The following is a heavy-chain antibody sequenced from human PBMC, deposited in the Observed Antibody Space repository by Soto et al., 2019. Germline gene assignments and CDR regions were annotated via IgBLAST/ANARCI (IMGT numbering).Heavy chain of an antibody. Sequence: SGPTLVNPTQPLTLTCTFSGFSLSTSGVGVGWIRQPPGKALEWLALIYWNDDKRYSPSLKSRLTITKDTSKNQVVLTMTNMDPVDTATYYCAQERTYYDFWSGYYTGFYFDYWGQGTLVTVSS. D-gene: IGHD3-3*01. CDR1: GFSLSTSGVG. J-gene: IGHJ4*02. CDR3: AQERTYYDFWSGYYTGFYFDY. CDR2: IYWNDDK. V-gene: IGHV2-5*01.